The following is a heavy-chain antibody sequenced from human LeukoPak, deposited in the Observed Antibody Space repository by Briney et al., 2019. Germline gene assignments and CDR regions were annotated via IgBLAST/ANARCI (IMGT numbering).Heavy chain of an antibody. V-gene: IGHV4-59*11. J-gene: IGHJ4*02. CDR3: ARDPGDGYNYYYFDY. CDR1: GGPISSHY. CDR2: IYYSGST. D-gene: IGHD5-24*01. Sequence: SETLSLTCTVSGGPISSHYWSWIRQPPGKGLEWIGYIYYSGSTNYNPSLKSRVTISVDTSKSQFSLKLSSVTAADTAVYYCARDPGDGYNYYYFDYWGQGTLVTVSS.